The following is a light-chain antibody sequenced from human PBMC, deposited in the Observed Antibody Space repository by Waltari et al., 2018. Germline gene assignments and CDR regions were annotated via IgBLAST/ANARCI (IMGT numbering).Light chain of an antibody. CDR3: CSYAGSNNLV. J-gene: IGLJ2*01. CDR1: SSDVAGYNY. CDR2: EVS. Sequence: QSALTQPPSASGSPGQSVTISCTGTSSDVAGYNYVSWYQQHPGKAPKVILFEVSKRPSGVPDRFTGSKSGNTASLTVSGLQAEDEADHYCCSYAGSNNLVFGGGTKLTVL. V-gene: IGLV2-8*01.